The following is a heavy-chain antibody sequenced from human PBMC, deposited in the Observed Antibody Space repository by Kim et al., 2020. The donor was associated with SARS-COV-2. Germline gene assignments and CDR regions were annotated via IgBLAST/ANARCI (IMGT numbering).Heavy chain of an antibody. CDR2: INPNSSGT. D-gene: IGHD2-15*01. CDR1: GYTFTGYY. Sequence: ASVKVSCKASGYTFTGYYMHWVRQAPGQGLEWMGWINPNSSGTNYAQKFQGRVTMTRDTSISTAYMELSRLRSDDTAVYYCARANHVVHDAFDIWGQGTMVTVSS. CDR3: ARANHVVHDAFDI. J-gene: IGHJ3*02. V-gene: IGHV1-2*02.